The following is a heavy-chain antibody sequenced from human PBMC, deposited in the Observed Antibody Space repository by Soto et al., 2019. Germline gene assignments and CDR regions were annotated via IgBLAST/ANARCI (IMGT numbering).Heavy chain of an antibody. D-gene: IGHD3-22*01. V-gene: IGHV3-23*01. J-gene: IGHJ4*02. Sequence: TGGSLTLSRATPGFPFSSPSMRWVPPAPGKGLEWVSAISGSGGSTYYADSVKGRFTISRDNSKNTLYLQMNSLRAEDTAVYYCAKDPPTAIVVEDYWGQGTLVTVSS. CDR2: ISGSGGST. CDR1: GFPFSSPS. CDR3: AKDPPTAIVVEDY.